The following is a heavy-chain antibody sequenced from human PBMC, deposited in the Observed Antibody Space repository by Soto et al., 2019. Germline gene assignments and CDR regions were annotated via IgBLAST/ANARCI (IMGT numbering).Heavy chain of an antibody. D-gene: IGHD3-3*01. CDR3: ARLKAIFGVDYYFDY. CDR1: SGSISSSNW. Sequence: SETLSLTCAVSSGSISSSNWWSWVRQPPGKGLEWIGEIYHSGSTNYNPSLKSRVTISVDKSKNQFSLKLSSVTAADTAVYYCARLKAIFGVDYYFDYWGQGTLVTVSS. CDR2: IYHSGST. V-gene: IGHV4-4*02. J-gene: IGHJ4*02.